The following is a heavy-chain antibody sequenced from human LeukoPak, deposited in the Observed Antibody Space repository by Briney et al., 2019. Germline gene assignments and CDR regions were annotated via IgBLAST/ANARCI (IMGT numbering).Heavy chain of an antibody. CDR2: ISYDGSNK. Sequence: GGSLRLSCAASGFTFSSYAMYWVRQAPGKRLEWVAVISYDGSNKYYADSVKGRFTISRDNSKNTLYLQMNSLRAEDTAVYYCARAGLTYLTTVTTWFAYWGQGTLVTVSS. CDR1: GFTFSSYA. CDR3: ARAGLTYLTTVTTWFAY. J-gene: IGHJ4*02. V-gene: IGHV3-30*04. D-gene: IGHD4-17*01.